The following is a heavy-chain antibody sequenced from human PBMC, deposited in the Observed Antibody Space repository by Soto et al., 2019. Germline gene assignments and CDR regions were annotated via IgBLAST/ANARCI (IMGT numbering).Heavy chain of an antibody. Sequence: ASVKVSCKASGYTFSTYAMHWVRQAPGQSLEWMGWINGGTGQTRYSQRFQDRVTITRDTSAKTTYMDLTSLRSEDTAVYYCARGKGMEENYYYYGMDICGQGTTVTVSS. CDR3: ARGKGMEENYYYYGMDI. V-gene: IGHV1-3*01. CDR2: INGGTGQT. D-gene: IGHD1-1*01. CDR1: GYTFSTYA. J-gene: IGHJ6*02.